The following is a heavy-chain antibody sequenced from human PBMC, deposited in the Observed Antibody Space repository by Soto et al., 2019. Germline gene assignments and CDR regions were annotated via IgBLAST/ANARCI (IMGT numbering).Heavy chain of an antibody. Sequence: QVQLQESGPGRVKPSETLSLTCTVSGVSVSSGSYYWSWIRQPPGKGLECIGYIYYSVSIDYNPSLKSRLTISVDTSKNQFSLKLSSVTAADTAVYFCARVSSSWGLVNYFDYWVQGTLVTVSS. D-gene: IGHD6-13*01. CDR2: IYYSVSI. CDR3: ARVSSSWGLVNYFDY. V-gene: IGHV4-61*01. CDR1: GVSVSSGSYY. J-gene: IGHJ4*02.